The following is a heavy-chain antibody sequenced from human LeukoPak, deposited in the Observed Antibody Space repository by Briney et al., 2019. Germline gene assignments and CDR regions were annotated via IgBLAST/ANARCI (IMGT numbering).Heavy chain of an antibody. CDR3: VKLYNREQRN. J-gene: IGHJ4*02. D-gene: IGHD1/OR15-1a*01. Sequence: GGSLRLSCSASGFTFSSYAMHWVRQAPGKGLDYVSAISSNGGSTYYADSVKGRFTISRDNSKNTLYLQMSSLRAEDTAVYYCVKLYNREQRNWGQGTLVTVSS. CDR1: GFTFSSYA. V-gene: IGHV3-64D*06. CDR2: ISSNGGST.